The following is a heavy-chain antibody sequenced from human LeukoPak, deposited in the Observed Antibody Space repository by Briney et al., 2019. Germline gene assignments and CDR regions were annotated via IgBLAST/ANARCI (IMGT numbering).Heavy chain of an antibody. CDR1: GGTFNSYA. CDR2: IIPIFGTA. CDR3: ARDLPYSSGSLGY. V-gene: IGHV1-69*06. J-gene: IGHJ4*02. Sequence: SVKVSCKASGGTFNSYAISWVRQAPGQGLEWMGGIIPIFGTANYAQKFQGRVTITADKSTSTAYMELSSLRSEDTAVYYCARDLPYSSGSLGYWGQGTLVTVSS. D-gene: IGHD6-19*01.